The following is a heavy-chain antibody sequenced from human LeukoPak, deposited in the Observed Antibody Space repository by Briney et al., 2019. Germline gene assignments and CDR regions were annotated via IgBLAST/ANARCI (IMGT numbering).Heavy chain of an antibody. Sequence: GGSLRLSCAASGLTLRSYGMHWVRQAPGKGLEWVAVISHVGSNKDYSDSVKGRFTISRDNSRNTLYLQMNSLRAEDTAVYYCARGVSWSSFDAFDIWGQGTVITVS. J-gene: IGHJ3*02. CDR2: ISHVGSNK. D-gene: IGHD2-8*01. CDR3: ARGVSWSSFDAFDI. V-gene: IGHV3-30*03. CDR1: GLTLRSYG.